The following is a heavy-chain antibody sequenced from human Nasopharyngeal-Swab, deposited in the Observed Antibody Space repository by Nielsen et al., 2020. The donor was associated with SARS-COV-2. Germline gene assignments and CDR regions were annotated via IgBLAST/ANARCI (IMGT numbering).Heavy chain of an antibody. CDR1: GYTFASYG. D-gene: IGHD6-19*01. V-gene: IGHV1-18*01. CDR3: ARHGIAVAGTGMDV. J-gene: IGHJ6*02. Sequence: ASVKASCKASGYTFASYGISWVRQAPGQGLEWMGWISAYNGNTNYAQKLQGRVTMTTDTSTSTAYMELRSLRSDDPAVYYCARHGIAVAGTGMDVWGQGTTVTVSS. CDR2: ISAYNGNT.